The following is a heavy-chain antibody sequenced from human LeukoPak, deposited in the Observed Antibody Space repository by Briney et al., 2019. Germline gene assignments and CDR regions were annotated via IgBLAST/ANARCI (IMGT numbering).Heavy chain of an antibody. Sequence: EASVKVSCKASGYTFTGYYMHWVRQAPGQGLEWMGWINPNSGGTNYAQKFQGRVTMTRDTSISTAYMELSRLTSDDTAVYYCARVLCGGGNCYSSDFDYWGQGTLVTVSS. V-gene: IGHV1-2*02. CDR1: GYTFTGYY. J-gene: IGHJ4*02. D-gene: IGHD2-15*01. CDR2: INPNSGGT. CDR3: ARVLCGGGNCYSSDFDY.